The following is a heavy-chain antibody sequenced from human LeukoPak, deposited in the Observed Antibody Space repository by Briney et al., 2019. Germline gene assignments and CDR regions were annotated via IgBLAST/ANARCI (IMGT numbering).Heavy chain of an antibody. V-gene: IGHV1-69*05. CDR3: ARGQLAVATPRSFYYYMDV. Sequence: SVKVSCKASGGTFSSYAISWVRQAPGQGLEWMGGIIPIFGTANYAQKFQGRVTNTTDESTSTAYMELSSLRSEDTAVYYCARGQLAVATPRSFYYYMDVWGKGTTVTVSS. CDR1: GGTFSSYA. J-gene: IGHJ6*03. CDR2: IIPIFGTA. D-gene: IGHD6-19*01.